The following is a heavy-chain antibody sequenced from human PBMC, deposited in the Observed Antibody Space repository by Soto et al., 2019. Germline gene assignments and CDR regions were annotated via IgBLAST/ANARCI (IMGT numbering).Heavy chain of an antibody. CDR2: INAGNGNT. J-gene: IGHJ6*02. D-gene: IGHD3-3*01. CDR1: GYTFTSYA. Sequence: QVPLVQSGAEVKKPGASVKVSCKASGYTFTSYAMHWVRQAPGQRLEWMGWINAGNGNTKYSQKFQGRVTITRDTSASTAYMELSSLRSEDTAVYYCARALRSYDFWRGYQYYYYYGMDVWGQGTTVTVSS. V-gene: IGHV1-3*01. CDR3: ARALRSYDFWRGYQYYYYYGMDV.